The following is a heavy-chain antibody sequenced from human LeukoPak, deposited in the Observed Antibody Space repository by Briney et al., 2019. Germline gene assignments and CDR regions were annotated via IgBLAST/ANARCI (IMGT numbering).Heavy chain of an antibody. D-gene: IGHD3-10*01. Sequence: GASVKVSCKASGYTFTSYDIHWVRQATGQGLEWMGWMNPNSGNTGYAQKFQGRVTMTRNTSISTAYMELSSLRSEDTAVYYCARVRGTKFGELSRVFGYWGQGTLVTVSS. CDR3: ARVRGTKFGELSRVFGY. CDR1: GYTFTSYD. J-gene: IGHJ4*02. V-gene: IGHV1-8*01. CDR2: MNPNSGNT.